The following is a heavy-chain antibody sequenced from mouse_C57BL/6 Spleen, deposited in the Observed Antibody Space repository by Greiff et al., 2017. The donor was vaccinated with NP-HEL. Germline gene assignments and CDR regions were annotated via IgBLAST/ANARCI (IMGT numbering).Heavy chain of an antibody. CDR1: GYTFTDYY. V-gene: IGHV1-19*01. D-gene: IGHD1-1*01. CDR3: ARDGSNWYYCDY. Sequence: EVQLQQSGPALVKPGASVKMSCKASGYTFTDYYMNWVKQSHGKSLEWIGIINPNNGGTSYNQKFKGKATLTVDKSSNTAYMELNILTSEDSAVYYCARDGSNWYYCDYWGQGTTLTVSS. J-gene: IGHJ2*01. CDR2: INPNNGGT.